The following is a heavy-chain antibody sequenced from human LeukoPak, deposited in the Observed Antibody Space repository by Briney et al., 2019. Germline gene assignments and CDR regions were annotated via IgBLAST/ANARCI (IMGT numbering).Heavy chain of an antibody. V-gene: IGHV3-7*01. CDR2: IKQDGSEK. D-gene: IGHD3-3*01. CDR3: ARDSSYDFWSGHDGAFDI. CDR1: GFTFSSYW. J-gene: IGHJ3*02. Sequence: GGSLRLSCAASGFTFSSYWMSWVRQAPGKGLEWVANIKQDGSEKYYVDSVKGRFTISRDNAKNSLYLQMNSLRAEDTAVYYCARDSSYDFWSGHDGAFDIWGQGTMVTVSS.